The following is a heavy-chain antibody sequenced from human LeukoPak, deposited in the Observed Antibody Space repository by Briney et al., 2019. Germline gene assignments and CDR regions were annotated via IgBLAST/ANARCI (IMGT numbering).Heavy chain of an antibody. CDR1: GFIFSSYS. V-gene: IGHV3-48*01. J-gene: IGHJ4*02. CDR3: ARPHCSGATCYSRYFDD. D-gene: IGHD2-15*01. Sequence: GGSLRLSCAASGFIFSSYSMTWVRQAPGKGLEWVSYISSRSGTIYYADSVKGRFIISRDNAKNSLYLQMNSLRAEDTAVYYCARPHCSGATCYSRYFDDWGQGTLVTVSS. CDR2: ISSRSGTI.